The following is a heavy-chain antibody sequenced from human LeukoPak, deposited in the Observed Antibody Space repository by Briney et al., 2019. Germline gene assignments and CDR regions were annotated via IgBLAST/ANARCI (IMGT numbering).Heavy chain of an antibody. J-gene: IGHJ5*02. CDR3: ARHWAGRGSLVRGVAYLSWFDP. V-gene: IGHV4-39*01. D-gene: IGHD3-10*01. CDR1: GGSISSSSYY. Sequence: PSETLSLTCTVSGGSISSSSYYWGWIRQPPGKGLEWIGSIYYSGSTYYNPSLKSRVTISVDTSKNQFSLKLSSVTAADTAVYYCARHWAGRGSLVRGVAYLSWFDPWGQGTLVTVSS. CDR2: IYYSGST.